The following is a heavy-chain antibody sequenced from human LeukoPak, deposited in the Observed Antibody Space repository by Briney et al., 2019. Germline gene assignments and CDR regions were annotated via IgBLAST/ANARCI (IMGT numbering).Heavy chain of an antibody. CDR2: ISSSSSYI. D-gene: IGHD2-2*01. V-gene: IGHV3-21*01. J-gene: IGHJ6*03. Sequence: GGSLRLSCAASGFTFSSYSMNWVRQAPGKGLEWVSSISSSSSYIYYADSVKGRFTISRDNAKNSLYLQMNSLRAADTAVYYCARRLSCSSTSCYSKYYYYYYMDVWGKGTTVTVSS. CDR1: GFTFSSYS. CDR3: ARRLSCSSTSCYSKYYYYYYMDV.